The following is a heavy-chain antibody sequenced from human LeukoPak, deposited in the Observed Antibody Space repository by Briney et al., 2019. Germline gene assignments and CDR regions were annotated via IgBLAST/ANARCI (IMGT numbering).Heavy chain of an antibody. CDR1: GYTFTTFD. CDR3: VRCYCSSTSCFWFDP. CDR2: MNPNSGNT. J-gene: IGHJ5*02. D-gene: IGHD2-2*01. Sequence: ASVKVSCKASGYTFTTFDINWVRQAAGQGLEWMGWMNPNSGNTGYAQKFQGGVTMTRDTFTNTAYMELSSLRSEDTAVYFCVRCYCSSTSCFWFDPWGRGTLVTVSS. V-gene: IGHV1-8*01.